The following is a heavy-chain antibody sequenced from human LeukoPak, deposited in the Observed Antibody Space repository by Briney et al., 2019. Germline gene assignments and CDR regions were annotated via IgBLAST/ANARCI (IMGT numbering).Heavy chain of an antibody. CDR3: ARGKGYDYVWGSYRQRLFDY. D-gene: IGHD3-16*02. J-gene: IGHJ4*02. CDR2: INHSGST. Sequence: PSETLSLTCAVYGVSFSGYYWSWIRQPPGKGLEWIGEINHSGSTNYNPSLKSRVTISVDTSKNQFSLKLSSVTAADTAVYYCARGKGYDYVWGSYRQRLFDYCGQGNLVTVSS. V-gene: IGHV4-34*01. CDR1: GVSFSGYY.